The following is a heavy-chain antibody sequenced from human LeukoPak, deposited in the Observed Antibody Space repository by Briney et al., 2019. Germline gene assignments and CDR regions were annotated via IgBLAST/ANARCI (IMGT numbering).Heavy chain of an antibody. CDR2: IYYSGST. J-gene: IGHJ4*02. CDR3: ASVVILTGYFYDD. CDR1: GDSISSRSYY. Sequence: PSETLSLTCTVSGDSISSRSYYWGWIRQPPGKGLEWIGSIYYSGSTYYNPSLKSRVTISVNTSKNQFSLKLSSVTAADTAVYYCASVVILTGYFYDDWGQGTLVTVSP. V-gene: IGHV4-39*07. D-gene: IGHD3-9*01.